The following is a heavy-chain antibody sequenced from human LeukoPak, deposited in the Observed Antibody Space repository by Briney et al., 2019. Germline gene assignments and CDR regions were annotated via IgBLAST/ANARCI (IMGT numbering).Heavy chain of an antibody. CDR1: GFTFNNFA. Sequence: PGGSLRLSCAASGFTFNNFAMNWVRQAPGKGLEWVSVISGNGGSTYYADSVKGRFTISRDNSKSTLYLQMNSLRAEDTAVYYCARDAAHDSSSWYGYFDYWGQGTLVTVSS. CDR2: ISGNGGST. CDR3: ARDAAHDSSSWYGYFDY. V-gene: IGHV3-23*01. J-gene: IGHJ4*02. D-gene: IGHD6-13*01.